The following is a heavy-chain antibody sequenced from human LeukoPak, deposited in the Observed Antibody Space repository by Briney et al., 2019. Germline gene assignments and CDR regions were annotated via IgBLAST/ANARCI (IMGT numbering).Heavy chain of an antibody. CDR3: AKTGTPWYYFDY. Sequence: GGSLRLSCEVSGFTFSDHWMHWIRQVPGKGLVWVSRINGYGNTTTYTGFVKGRFTISRDNAKNTLYLQMNSLRAEDTAVYYCAKTGTPWYYFDYWGQGTLVTVSS. V-gene: IGHV3-74*01. D-gene: IGHD1-1*01. CDR2: INGYGNTT. CDR1: GFTFSDHW. J-gene: IGHJ4*02.